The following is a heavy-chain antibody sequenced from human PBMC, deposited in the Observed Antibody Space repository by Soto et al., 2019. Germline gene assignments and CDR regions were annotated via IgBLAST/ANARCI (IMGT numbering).Heavy chain of an antibody. CDR1: GGSFSPNY. D-gene: IGHD2-21*02. J-gene: IGHJ6*02. CDR2: IYFGGTT. Sequence: SETLSLTCTVSGGSFSPNYWAWIRQPPGKGLEWVGYIYFGGTTSYNPSLKSRVTISVDTSNNQFSLKLNSVTAADTAVYYCARDLWGYCGTDCYPLDVWGQGTTVPVSS. CDR3: ARDLWGYCGTDCYPLDV. V-gene: IGHV4-59*01.